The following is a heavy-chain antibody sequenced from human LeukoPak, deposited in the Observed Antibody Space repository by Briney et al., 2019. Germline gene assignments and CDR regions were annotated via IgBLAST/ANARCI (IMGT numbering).Heavy chain of an antibody. Sequence: GGSLRLSCAASGFTFSSYGMHWVRQAPGKGLEWVAVISYDGSNKYYADSVKGRFTISRDNSKNTLYLQMNSLRAEDTAVYYCAKDYENYLDYWGQGTLVTVSS. CDR2: ISYDGSNK. V-gene: IGHV3-30*18. CDR3: AKDYENYLDY. CDR1: GFTFSSYG. D-gene: IGHD3-3*01. J-gene: IGHJ4*02.